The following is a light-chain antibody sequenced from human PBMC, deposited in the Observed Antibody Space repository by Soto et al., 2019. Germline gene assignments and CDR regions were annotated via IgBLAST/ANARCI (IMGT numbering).Light chain of an antibody. Sequence: QSVLTQPPSVSAAPGQKVTISCSGSSSNIGNNYVSWYQQLPGTAPKLLIYDSNERPSGNPDRFSGSKSGTSATLGITGLQTGDEADYYCGTWDGSLSAGVFGGGTKLTVL. V-gene: IGLV1-51*01. CDR2: DSN. J-gene: IGLJ3*02. CDR3: GTWDGSLSAGV. CDR1: SSNIGNNY.